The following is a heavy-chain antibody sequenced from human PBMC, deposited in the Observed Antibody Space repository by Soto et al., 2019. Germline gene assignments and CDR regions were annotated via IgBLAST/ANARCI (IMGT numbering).Heavy chain of an antibody. V-gene: IGHV3-30*18. CDR1: GFTFSSYG. J-gene: IGHJ4*02. Sequence: GGSLRLSCAASGFTFSSYGMHWVRQAPGKGLEWVAVISYDGSNKYYADSVKGRFTISRDNSRNTLYLQMNSLRAEDTAVYYCEKVVEMAYLLDYWGQGTLDTVSS. D-gene: IGHD3-16*01. CDR2: ISYDGSNK. CDR3: EKVVEMAYLLDY.